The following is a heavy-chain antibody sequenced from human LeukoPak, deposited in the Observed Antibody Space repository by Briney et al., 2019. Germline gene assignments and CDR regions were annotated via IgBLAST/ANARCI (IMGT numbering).Heavy chain of an antibody. V-gene: IGHV1-18*01. J-gene: IGHJ3*02. CDR3: ARGLYCTNGVCYIVAFDI. Sequence: ASVKVSCKASGYTFTSYGISWVRQAPGQGLEWMGWISAYNGNTNYAQKLQGRVTMTTDTSTSTAYMELRSLRSDDTAVYYCARGLYCTNGVCYIVAFDIWGQGTMATVSS. CDR1: GYTFTSYG. D-gene: IGHD2-8*01. CDR2: ISAYNGNT.